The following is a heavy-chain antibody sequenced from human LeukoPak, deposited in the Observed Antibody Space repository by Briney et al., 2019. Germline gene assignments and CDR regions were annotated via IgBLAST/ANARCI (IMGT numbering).Heavy chain of an antibody. CDR2: ITAIFRTT. CDR1: GGTFNSYA. J-gene: IGHJ4*02. V-gene: IGHV1-69*13. CDR3: ARDGFGY. Sequence: SVKVSCKTSGGTFNSYAISWVRQAPGQGLEWMGGITAIFRTTNYAQKFQGRVTITADESTSTAYMELSSLRSEDTAVYYCARDGFGYWGQGTLVTVSS.